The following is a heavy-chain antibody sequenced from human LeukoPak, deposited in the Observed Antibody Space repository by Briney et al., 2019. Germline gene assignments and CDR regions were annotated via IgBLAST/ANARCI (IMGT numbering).Heavy chain of an antibody. CDR2: ISSSSSTI. V-gene: IGHV3-48*01. D-gene: IGHD3-22*01. CDR1: GFTFSSYS. Sequence: GGSLRLSCAASGFTFSSYSMNWVRQAPGKGLEWVSYISSSSSTIYYADSVKGRFTISRDNAKNSLYLQMNSLRAEDTAVYYCASSGSQIVYYFDYWGQGTLVTVSS. CDR3: ASSGSQIVYYFDY. J-gene: IGHJ4*02.